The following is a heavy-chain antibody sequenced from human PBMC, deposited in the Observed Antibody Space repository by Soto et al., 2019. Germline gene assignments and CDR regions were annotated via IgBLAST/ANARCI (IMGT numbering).Heavy chain of an antibody. V-gene: IGHV3-43*01. Sequence: PGGSLRLSCAASGFTFDDYCMHWVRQRLGKGLEWVSLISWDGGSTYFEDSVRGRFTISRDNSKNSVYLQMNDLRNEDTALYYCDQARVPYHFYALDYWGQGTTVTVSS. D-gene: IGHD2-2*01. CDR3: DQARVPYHFYALDY. CDR1: GFTFDDYC. J-gene: IGHJ4*01. CDR2: ISWDGGST.